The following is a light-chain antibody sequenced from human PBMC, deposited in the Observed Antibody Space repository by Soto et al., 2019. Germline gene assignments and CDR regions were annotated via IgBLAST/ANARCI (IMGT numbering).Light chain of an antibody. CDR1: QSVSSW. CDR3: QQYNSYSGT. Sequence: DIQLTQSPSTLSASVGDRVTITCRASQSVSSWLAWYQQKPGKAPKLLIYKASSLESGVPPRFIGSGSRTEFTLTISSLQPDDFATYYCQQYNSYSGTLGQGTKV. J-gene: IGKJ1*01. V-gene: IGKV1-5*03. CDR2: KAS.